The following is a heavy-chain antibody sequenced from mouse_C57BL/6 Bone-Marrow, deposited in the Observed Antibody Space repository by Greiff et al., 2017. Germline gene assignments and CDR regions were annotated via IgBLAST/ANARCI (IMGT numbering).Heavy chain of an antibody. J-gene: IGHJ2*01. V-gene: IGHV1-81*01. CDR3: ARAVITTVVEDY. D-gene: IGHD1-1*01. CDR2: IYPRSGNT. Sequence: VQLQQSGAELARPGASVKLSCKASGYTFTSYGISWVKQRTGQGLEWIGEIYPRSGNTYYNEKFKGKATLTADKSSSTAYMELRSLTSEDSAVYFCARAVITTVVEDYWGQGTTLTVSS. CDR1: GYTFTSYG.